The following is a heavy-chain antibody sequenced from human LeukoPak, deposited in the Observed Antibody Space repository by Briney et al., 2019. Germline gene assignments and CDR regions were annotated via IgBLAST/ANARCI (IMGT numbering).Heavy chain of an antibody. CDR2: ISYDASNK. Sequence: GGSLRLSCTASGFIFNSYGMHWVRQAPGKGLEWVAVISYDASNKYYTDSVKGRFTISRDNSKNTLYLQMNSLRAEDTAVYYCARLTIAAAGRACDYWGQGTLVTVSS. CDR1: GFIFNSYG. D-gene: IGHD6-13*01. CDR3: ARLTIAAAGRACDY. V-gene: IGHV3-30*03. J-gene: IGHJ4*02.